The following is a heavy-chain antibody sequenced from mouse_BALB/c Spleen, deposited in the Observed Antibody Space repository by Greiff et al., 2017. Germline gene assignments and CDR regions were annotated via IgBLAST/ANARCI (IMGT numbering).Heavy chain of an antibody. J-gene: IGHJ4*01. D-gene: IGHD4-1*01. CDR1: GFAFSSYD. V-gene: IGHV5-12-1*01. Sequence: EVQGVESGGGLVKPGGSLKLSCAASGFAFSSYDMSWVRQTPEKRLEWVAYISSGGGSTYYPDTVKGRFTISRDNAKNTLSLQMSSLKSEDTAMYYCARQLGSYAMDYWGQGTSVTVSS. CDR2: ISSGGGST. CDR3: ARQLGSYAMDY.